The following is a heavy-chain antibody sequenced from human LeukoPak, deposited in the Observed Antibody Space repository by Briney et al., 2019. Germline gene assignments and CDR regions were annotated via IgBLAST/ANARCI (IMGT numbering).Heavy chain of an antibody. D-gene: IGHD2-15*01. CDR3: AKGRAAHYYFAMDV. V-gene: IGHV3-7*01. J-gene: IGHJ6*02. Sequence: GGSLRLSCAASGFSFSSSWMTWVRQTPGKGLEWVANIKEDGGEKNYVDSVRGRFAISRDNAKNSVFLQLNSLRVEDTGVYYCAKGRAAHYYFAMDVWGQGTTVTVSS. CDR2: IKEDGGEK. CDR1: GFSFSSSW.